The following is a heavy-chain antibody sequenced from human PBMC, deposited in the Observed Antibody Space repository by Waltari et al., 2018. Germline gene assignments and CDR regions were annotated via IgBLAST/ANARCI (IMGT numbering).Heavy chain of an antibody. CDR1: GFTVSSNY. CDR2: IYSGGSI. Sequence: EVQLEESGGGLIQPGGSLRLPWSASGFTVSSNYMSWVRQAPGKGLEWVSVIYSGGSIYYADSVKGRFTISRGNSKNTVYLQMNSLRVEDTAVYYCAREAPGYFDLWGRGTLVTVSS. J-gene: IGHJ2*01. V-gene: IGHV3-53*01. CDR3: AREAPGYFDL.